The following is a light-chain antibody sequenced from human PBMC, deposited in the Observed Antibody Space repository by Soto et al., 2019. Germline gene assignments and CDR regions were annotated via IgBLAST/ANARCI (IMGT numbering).Light chain of an antibody. CDR1: PSVSSQ. CDR2: GAS. Sequence: EIVLTQSPGTLSLSPGERATLSCRASPSVSSQLAWYQQKPGQAPRLLIHGASSRATGIPDRFSGSGSGTDFTLTISRLEPEDFAVYYCRQYGGSTRTFGQGTKVEIK. J-gene: IGKJ1*01. V-gene: IGKV3-20*01. CDR3: RQYGGSTRT.